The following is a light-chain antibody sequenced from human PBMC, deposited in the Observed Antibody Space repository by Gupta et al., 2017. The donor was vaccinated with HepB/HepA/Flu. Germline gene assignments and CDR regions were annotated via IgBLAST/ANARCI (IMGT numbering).Light chain of an antibody. CDR1: SSDVGGYNC. CDR2: DVS. J-gene: IGLJ3*02. Sequence: QPAPTQPRSVSGSPGQSVTISCTGSSSDVGGYNCVSWYQQRPGKPPKLMIYDVSKRPSGVPDRFSGSKSGNTASLTISGLQADDEADYYCCSYAGSYTWVFGGGTKVTVL. CDR3: CSYAGSYTWV. V-gene: IGLV2-11*01.